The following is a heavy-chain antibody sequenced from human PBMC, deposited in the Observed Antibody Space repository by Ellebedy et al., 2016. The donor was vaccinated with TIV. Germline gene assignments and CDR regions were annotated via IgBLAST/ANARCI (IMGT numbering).Heavy chain of an antibody. D-gene: IGHD6-13*01. Sequence: ASVKVSCXASGYTFTSYGISWVRQAPGQGLEWMGWISAYNGNTNYAQKLQGRVTMTTDTSTSTAYMELRSLRSDDTAVYYCARDALRYSSSRYPTYYYYGMDVWGQGTTVTVSS. V-gene: IGHV1-18*01. CDR2: ISAYNGNT. J-gene: IGHJ6*02. CDR3: ARDALRYSSSRYPTYYYYGMDV. CDR1: GYTFTSYG.